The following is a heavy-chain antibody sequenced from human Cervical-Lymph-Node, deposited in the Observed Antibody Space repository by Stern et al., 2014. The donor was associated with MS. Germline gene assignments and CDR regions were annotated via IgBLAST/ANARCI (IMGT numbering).Heavy chain of an antibody. J-gene: IGHJ6*02. D-gene: IGHD6-13*01. CDR3: ARGRDSTKYGMDV. CDR1: GFTFSNHS. V-gene: IGHV3-21*01. CDR2: ISSSSSYI. Sequence: EVQLVESGGGLVKPGGSLRLSCAASGFTFSNHSMNWVRQAPGKGLEWVSSISSSSSYICYADSVKGRFTISRDNAKNSVYLQMTYLRAEDTAVYYCARGRDSTKYGMDVWGQGTTVTVSS.